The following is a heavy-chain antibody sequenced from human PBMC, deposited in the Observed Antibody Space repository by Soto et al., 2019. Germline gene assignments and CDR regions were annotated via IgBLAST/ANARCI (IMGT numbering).Heavy chain of an antibody. CDR2: SRNKANSYTT. CDR1: GFIFSDHY. J-gene: IGHJ4*02. CDR3: TRGVAGNTYHHYFDA. V-gene: IGHV3-72*01. D-gene: IGHD3-22*01. Sequence: GGSLRLSCAASGFIFSDHYIDWVRQAPGKGLEWVGRSRNKANSYTTDYAASVRGRFAISRDDSRNSVFLQMHSLKTEDTALYYCTRGVAGNTYHHYFDAWGKGSLITVSS.